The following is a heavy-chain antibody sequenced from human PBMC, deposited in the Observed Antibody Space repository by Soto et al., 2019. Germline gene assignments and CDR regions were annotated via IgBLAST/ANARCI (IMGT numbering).Heavy chain of an antibody. J-gene: IGHJ5*01. V-gene: IGHV3-48*03. Sequence: EVQLVESGGGLVQPGGSLRLSCAATGFTFSDYEMIWVRQAPGKGLEWISYISKSGGGRITYYADSVKGRFTISRDNPNNSLFLLMNSLTAEDTAVYYCAREADDGGYRFDSWGQGTLVTVSS. D-gene: IGHD3-22*01. CDR2: ISKSGGGRIT. CDR3: AREADDGGYRFDS. CDR1: GFTFSDYE.